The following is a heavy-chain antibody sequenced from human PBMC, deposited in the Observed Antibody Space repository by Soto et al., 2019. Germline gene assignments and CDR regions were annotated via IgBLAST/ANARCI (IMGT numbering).Heavy chain of an antibody. Sequence: PSETLSLTCAVSGGSISSSNWWIWVRQPPGKGLEWIGEIYHSGSTNYNPSLKSRVTISVDKSKNQFSLKLSSVTAADTAVYYCARVEGIAAAGYDYWGQGTLVTVSS. D-gene: IGHD6-13*01. CDR2: IYHSGST. CDR3: ARVEGIAAAGYDY. J-gene: IGHJ4*02. CDR1: GGSISSSNW. V-gene: IGHV4-4*02.